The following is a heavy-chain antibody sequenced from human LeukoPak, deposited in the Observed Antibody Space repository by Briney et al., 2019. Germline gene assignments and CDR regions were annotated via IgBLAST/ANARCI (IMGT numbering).Heavy chain of an antibody. J-gene: IGHJ4*02. D-gene: IGHD2-2*01. V-gene: IGHV3-48*03. CDR3: ARGSQYGGHPDY. CDR1: GFTFSSYE. Sequence: GGSLRLSCAASGFTFSSYEMNWVRQAPGKGLEWVSYISSSGSTIYYADSVKGRFTISRDNAKNSLYLQMNSLRAEDTAVYYCARGSQYGGHPDYWGQGTLVTVSS. CDR2: ISSSGSTI.